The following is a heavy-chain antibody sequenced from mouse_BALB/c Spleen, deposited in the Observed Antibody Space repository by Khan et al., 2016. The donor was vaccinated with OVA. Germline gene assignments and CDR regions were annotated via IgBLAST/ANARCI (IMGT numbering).Heavy chain of an antibody. J-gene: IGHJ2*01. CDR2: INPTSGYT. Sequence: QVRLQQSGAELAKPGASVKMFCMASGYTFTTYWMHWVKQRPGQGLEWIGYINPTSGYTDYNEKFKDWATLSADKSSSTAYMQLSSLPSDDAAAYYCTRNRVDYWGQGTTLTVSS. V-gene: IGHV1-7*01. CDR1: GYTFTTYW. CDR3: TRNRVDY.